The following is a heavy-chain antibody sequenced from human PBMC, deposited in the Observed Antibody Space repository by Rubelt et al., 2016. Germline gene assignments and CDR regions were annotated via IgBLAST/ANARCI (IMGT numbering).Heavy chain of an antibody. Sequence: QVQLVQSGAEVKMPGASVKVSCKASGYTFTSYGISWVRQAPGQGLEWMGGITPMFGTANYAQKLQGRLTITADESTSTAYMELGSLRSEDTAVYYCAREGGTYYIFDYWGQGTLVTVSS. CDR2: ITPMFGTA. V-gene: IGHV1-69*13. CDR1: GYTFTSYG. D-gene: IGHD1-26*01. J-gene: IGHJ4*02. CDR3: AREGGTYYIFDY.